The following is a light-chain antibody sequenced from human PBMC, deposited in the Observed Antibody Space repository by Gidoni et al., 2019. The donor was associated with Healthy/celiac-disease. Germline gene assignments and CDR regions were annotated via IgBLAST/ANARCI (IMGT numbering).Light chain of an antibody. CDR1: QSISSY. CDR2: AAS. V-gene: IGKV1-39*01. Sequence: DIQMTQSPSSRSASVGDRVTITCLASQSISSYLNWYQQKPGKAPKLLISAASSLQSGVPSMFSGSGSGTDFTLTISSLQPEDFATYYCQHSYSTPYTFGQGTKLEIK. CDR3: QHSYSTPYT. J-gene: IGKJ2*01.